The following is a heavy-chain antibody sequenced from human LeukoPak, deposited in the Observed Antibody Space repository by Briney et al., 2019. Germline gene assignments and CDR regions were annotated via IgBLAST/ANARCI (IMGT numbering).Heavy chain of an antibody. V-gene: IGHV1-2*02. CDR3: ARAFGPWIQLWADY. J-gene: IGHJ4*02. CDR1: GYTFTGYY. Sequence: APVKVSCKASGYTFTGYYMHWVRQAPGQGLEWMGWINPNSGGTNYAQKFQGRVTMTRDTSISTAYMELSRLRSDDTAVYYCARAFGPWIQLWADYWGQGTLVTVSS. D-gene: IGHD5-18*01. CDR2: INPNSGGT.